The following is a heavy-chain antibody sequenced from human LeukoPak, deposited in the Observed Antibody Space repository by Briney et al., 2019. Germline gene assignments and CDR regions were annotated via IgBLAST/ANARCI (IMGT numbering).Heavy chain of an antibody. CDR1: GGSISSSNW. V-gene: IGHV4-4*02. Sequence: SGTLSLTCAVSGGSISSSNWWSWIRQPPGKGLEWIGYIYYSGITNYNPSLKSRVTISVDTSKNQFSLKLSSVTAADTAVYYCARAKAAAGIDYFDYWGQGTLVTVSS. J-gene: IGHJ4*02. CDR3: ARAKAAAGIDYFDY. CDR2: IYYSGIT. D-gene: IGHD6-13*01.